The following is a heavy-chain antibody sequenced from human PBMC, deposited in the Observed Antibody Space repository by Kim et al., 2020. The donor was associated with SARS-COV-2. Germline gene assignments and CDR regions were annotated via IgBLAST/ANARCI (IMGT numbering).Heavy chain of an antibody. CDR1: GGSISSYY. CDR3: ARLGYGDPYYFDY. J-gene: IGHJ4*02. V-gene: IGHV4-59*08. CDR2: IYYSGST. D-gene: IGHD4-17*01. Sequence: SETLSLTCTVSGGSISSYYWSWIRQPPGKGLEWIGYIYYSGSTNYNPSLKSRVTISVDTSKNQFSLKLSSVTAADTAVYYCARLGYGDPYYFDYWGQGTLVTVSS.